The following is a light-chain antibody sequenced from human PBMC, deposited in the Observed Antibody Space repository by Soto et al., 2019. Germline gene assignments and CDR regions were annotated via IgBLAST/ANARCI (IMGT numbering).Light chain of an antibody. CDR3: CSYTSSSTLYV. Sequence: QSALTQPASVSGSPGQSITISCTGTSSDVAAYNYVSWYQQHPGKAPKLMIYDVTNRPSGVSNRFSGSKSGNTASLTISGLQDEDEADYYCCSYTSSSTLYVFGTGIKLTVL. CDR1: SSDVAAYNY. V-gene: IGLV2-14*01. J-gene: IGLJ1*01. CDR2: DVT.